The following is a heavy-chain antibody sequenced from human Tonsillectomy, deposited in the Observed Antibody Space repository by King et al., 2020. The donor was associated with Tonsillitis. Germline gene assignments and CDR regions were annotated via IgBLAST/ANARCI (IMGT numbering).Heavy chain of an antibody. J-gene: IGHJ5*02. D-gene: IGHD3-3*01. CDR2: ISWNSGSI. Sequence: QLVKSGGGLVQPGRSLRLSCAASGFTFDDYAMHWVRQAPGKGLEWVSGISWNSGSIAYADSVKGRFTISRDNAKNSLYLQMNSLRAEDTALYYCAKVYYDFWSGYENWFDPWGQGTLVTVSS. CDR3: AKVYYDFWSGYENWFDP. V-gene: IGHV3-9*01. CDR1: GFTFDDYA.